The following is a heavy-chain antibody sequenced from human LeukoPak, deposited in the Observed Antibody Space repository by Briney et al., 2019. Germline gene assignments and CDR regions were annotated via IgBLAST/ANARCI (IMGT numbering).Heavy chain of an antibody. CDR3: APRRGGSLGYYFEY. J-gene: IGHJ4*02. Sequence: PGGSLRLSCAASGFTFSSYAMSWVRQAPGKGLEWVSAISGSGGSTYYADSVKGRFTISRDNSKNTLYLQMNSLRAEDTAVYYCAPRRGGSLGYYFEYWGQGTLVTVSS. CDR1: GFTFSSYA. CDR2: ISGSGGST. D-gene: IGHD7-27*01. V-gene: IGHV3-23*01.